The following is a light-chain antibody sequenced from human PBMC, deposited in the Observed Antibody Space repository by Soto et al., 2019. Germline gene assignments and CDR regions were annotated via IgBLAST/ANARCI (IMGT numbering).Light chain of an antibody. V-gene: IGLV2-14*01. Sequence: QSVLTQPASVSGSPGQSITICCTGTSXDVGAYNYVSWYQQQSGKAPKLMIHEVSNRPSGVSNRFSGSKSGNTASLTISGLQAEDEADYYCSSYTTSRAYVFGIGTKVTVL. CDR2: EVS. J-gene: IGLJ1*01. CDR3: SSYTTSRAYV. CDR1: SXDVGAYNY.